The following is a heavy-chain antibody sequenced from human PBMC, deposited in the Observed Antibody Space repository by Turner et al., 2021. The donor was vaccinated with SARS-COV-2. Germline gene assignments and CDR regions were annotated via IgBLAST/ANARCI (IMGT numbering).Heavy chain of an antibody. CDR2: IWYDGSNK. D-gene: IGHD3-22*01. CDR1: GFPFSSYG. Sequence: QVQPVESGGGVVYPGRSLNLSCCASGFPFSSYGMHWVRQATGKGLEWVAVIWYDGSNKYYADSVKGRFTISRDISKNTLYLQMNSLRAEDTAVYYCARDHYYDSRGYTLDAFDIWGQGTMVTISS. J-gene: IGHJ3*02. CDR3: ARDHYYDSRGYTLDAFDI. V-gene: IGHV3-33*01.